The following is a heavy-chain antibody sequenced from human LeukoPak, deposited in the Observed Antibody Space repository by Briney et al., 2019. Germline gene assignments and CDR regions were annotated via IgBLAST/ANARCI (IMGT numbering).Heavy chain of an antibody. D-gene: IGHD5-24*01. V-gene: IGHV3-66*01. Sequence: GGSLRLSCAASGFTVSDNYMSWVRQAPGKGLEWVSVIYSGGSTYYADSAKGRFTISRDNSKNTLYLQMNSLRAEDTAVYYCARDFMATITDYWGQGTLVTVSS. CDR1: GFTVSDNY. J-gene: IGHJ4*02. CDR3: ARDFMATITDY. CDR2: IYSGGST.